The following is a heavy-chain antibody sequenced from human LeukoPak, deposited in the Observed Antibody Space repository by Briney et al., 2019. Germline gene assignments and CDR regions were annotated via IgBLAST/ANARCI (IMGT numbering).Heavy chain of an antibody. CDR1: GGSISSHH. CDR3: ARHLDIAAAGTFDY. Sequence: SETLSLTCTVSGGSISSHHWSWIRQPPGKGLEWIGYIYYSGSTNYNPSLKSRVTISVGTSKNQFSLKLSSVTAADTAVYYCARHLDIAAAGTFDYWGQGTLVTVSS. J-gene: IGHJ4*02. V-gene: IGHV4-59*08. CDR2: IYYSGST. D-gene: IGHD6-13*01.